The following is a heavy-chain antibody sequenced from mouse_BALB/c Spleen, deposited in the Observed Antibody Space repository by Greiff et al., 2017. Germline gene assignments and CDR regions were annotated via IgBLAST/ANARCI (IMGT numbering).Heavy chain of an antibody. V-gene: IGHV5-6-5*01. CDR3: ARGGRPDGYWGDY. CDR1: GFTFSSYA. Sequence: EVKVVESGGGLVKPGGSLKLSCAASGFTFSSYAMSWVRQTPEKRLEWVASISSGGSTYYPDSVKGRFTISRDNARNILYLQMSSLRSEDTAMYYCARGGRPDGYWGDYWGQGTSVTVSS. CDR2: ISSGGST. D-gene: IGHD2-3*01. J-gene: IGHJ4*01.